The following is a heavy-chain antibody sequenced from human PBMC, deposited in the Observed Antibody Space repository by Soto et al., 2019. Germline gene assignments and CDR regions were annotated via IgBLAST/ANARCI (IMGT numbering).Heavy chain of an antibody. Sequence: EVQLVESGGGLVQPGGSLRLSCAASGFTVSSNYMSWVRQAPGKGLEWVSVIYGGGSTYYADSVKGRFTISRHNSKNTLYLQMNSLRAEDTAVYYCAREGALRYLDYWGQGTLVTVSS. CDR1: GFTVSSNY. J-gene: IGHJ4*02. CDR3: AREGALRYLDY. CDR2: IYGGGST. V-gene: IGHV3-53*04.